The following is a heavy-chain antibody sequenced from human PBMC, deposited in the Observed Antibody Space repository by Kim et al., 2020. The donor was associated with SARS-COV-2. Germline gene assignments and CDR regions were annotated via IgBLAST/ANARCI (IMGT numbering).Heavy chain of an antibody. Sequence: GGSLRLSCAASGFTFSSYAMSWVRQAPGKGLEWVSAISGSGGSTYYADSVKGRFTISRDNSKNTLYLQMNSLRAEDTAVYYCAKALARCSSTSCYGAFDIWGQGTTVTVSS. CDR1: GFTFSSYA. CDR2: ISGSGGST. CDR3: AKALARCSSTSCYGAFDI. J-gene: IGHJ3*02. V-gene: IGHV3-23*01. D-gene: IGHD2-2*01.